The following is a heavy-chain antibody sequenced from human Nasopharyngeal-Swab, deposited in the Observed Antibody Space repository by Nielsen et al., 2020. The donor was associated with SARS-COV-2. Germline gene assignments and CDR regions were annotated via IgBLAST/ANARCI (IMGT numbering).Heavy chain of an antibody. V-gene: IGHV3-73*01. Sequence: ESLKLSCAALGFTLSDSAIHWVRQAPGKGLEWVGRIRSKGNNYATAYAASVKGRSTIFSDDPTYTAFLQLNSLKTEDTAVYYCTRCGGGCYSGRDYWGQGTLVTVSS. CDR2: IRSKGNNYAT. CDR1: GFTLSDSA. D-gene: IGHD2-15*01. CDR3: TRCGGGCYSGRDY. J-gene: IGHJ4*02.